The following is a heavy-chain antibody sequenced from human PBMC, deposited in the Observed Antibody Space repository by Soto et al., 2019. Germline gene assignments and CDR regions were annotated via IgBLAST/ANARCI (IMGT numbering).Heavy chain of an antibody. CDR1: GFTFSTYW. J-gene: IGHJ3*01. CDR3: ATGPTPAFAF. Sequence: PGGSLRLSCAASGFTFSTYWMHWVRQAPGKGLVWVSRIHSDGITTLYADSVPGRFTISRDNAKNTVFLQMHSLRAEDTAVYYCATGPTPAFAFWGRGTMVTVSS. CDR2: IHSDGITT. V-gene: IGHV3-74*01. D-gene: IGHD1-1*01.